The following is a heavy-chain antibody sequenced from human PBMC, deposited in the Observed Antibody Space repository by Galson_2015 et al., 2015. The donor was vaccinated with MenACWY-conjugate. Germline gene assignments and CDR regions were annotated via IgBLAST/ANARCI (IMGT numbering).Heavy chain of an antibody. J-gene: IGHJ4*02. Sequence: SETLSLTCNVSGGSIGSTNYYWGWIRQSPGGGLEWIGSIYYSGSTYYNPSLKSRVTISVDTSKNQFSLKLSSVTAADTAVYYCARSFDPGNSRDGFTKYYFDYWGQGPLVTVSS. V-gene: IGHV4-39*07. D-gene: IGHD5-24*01. CDR2: IYYSGST. CDR3: ARSFDPGNSRDGFTKYYFDY. CDR1: GGSIGSTNYY.